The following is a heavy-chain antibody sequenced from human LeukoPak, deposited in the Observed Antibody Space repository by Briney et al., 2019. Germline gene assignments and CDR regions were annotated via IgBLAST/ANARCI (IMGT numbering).Heavy chain of an antibody. CDR2: INHSGST. Sequence: PSETLSLTCAVYGGSFSGYYWSWIRQPPGKGLEWIGEINHSGSTNYNPSPKSRVTISVDTSKNQFPLRLSSVTAADTAVYFCARAGSIYGWFDYWGQETLVTVSS. CDR3: ARAGSIYGWFDY. D-gene: IGHD5-18*01. CDR1: GGSFSGYY. J-gene: IGHJ4*02. V-gene: IGHV4-34*01.